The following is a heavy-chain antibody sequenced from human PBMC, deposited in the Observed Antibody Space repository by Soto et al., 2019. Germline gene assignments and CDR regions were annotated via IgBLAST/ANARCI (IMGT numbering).Heavy chain of an antibody. Sequence: GGFLRLSCAASGFTFSSYSMNWVRQDPGKGLEWVSYISSSSSTIYYADSVKGRFTISRDNAKNSLYLQMNSLRDEDTAVYYCARDPPNYDILTGMDYYYYGMDVWGQGTTVTVSS. CDR2: ISSSSSTI. D-gene: IGHD3-9*01. J-gene: IGHJ6*02. CDR3: ARDPPNYDILTGMDYYYYGMDV. V-gene: IGHV3-48*02. CDR1: GFTFSSYS.